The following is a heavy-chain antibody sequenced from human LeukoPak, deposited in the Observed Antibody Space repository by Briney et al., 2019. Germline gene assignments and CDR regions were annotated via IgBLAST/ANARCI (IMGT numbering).Heavy chain of an antibody. V-gene: IGHV3-21*04. CDR3: AKRSGGEWLLYYFDY. J-gene: IGHJ4*02. Sequence: PGGSLRLSCAASGFPFSSYSMNWVRRAPGRGLEWVSSISTRIDYMYYADSVKGRFTISRDNSKNTLYLQMNSLRAEDTAVYYCAKRSGGEWLLYYFDYWGQGTLVTVSS. CDR1: GFPFSSYS. D-gene: IGHD3-3*01. CDR2: ISTRIDYM.